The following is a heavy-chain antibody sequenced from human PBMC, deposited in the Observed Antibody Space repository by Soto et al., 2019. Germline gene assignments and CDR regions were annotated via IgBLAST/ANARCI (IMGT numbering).Heavy chain of an antibody. CDR2: IYYTGST. CDR1: GSSISPFY. J-gene: IGHJ4*02. CDR3: TRVGGYYGDYPNFDY. V-gene: IGHV4-59*01. D-gene: IGHD4-17*01. Sequence: PSETLSLTCTFSGSSISPFYWSWIRQPPGKGLEWIGYIYYTGSTKYNPSLKSRVTLSLGTSRNQLSLKLNPVTAADTAVYYCTRVGGYYGDYPNFDYWGPGTLVTVS.